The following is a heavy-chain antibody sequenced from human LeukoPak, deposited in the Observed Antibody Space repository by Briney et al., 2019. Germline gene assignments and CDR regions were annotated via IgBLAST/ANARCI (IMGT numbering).Heavy chain of an antibody. D-gene: IGHD3/OR15-3a*01. J-gene: IGHJ4*02. Sequence: GGSLRLSCAVSGITLSNYGMSWVRQAPGKGLEWVAGISDSGGSTNYADSVKGRFTISRDNPKNTLYLQMNSLRAEDTAFYFCAKRGVVIRVILVGFHKEAYYFESWGQGALVTVSS. CDR3: AKRGVVIRVILVGFHKEAYYFES. V-gene: IGHV3-23*01. CDR2: ISDSGGST. CDR1: GITLSNYG.